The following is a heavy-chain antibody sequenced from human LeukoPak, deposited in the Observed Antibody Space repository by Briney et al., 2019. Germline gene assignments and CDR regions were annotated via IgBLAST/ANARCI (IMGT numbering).Heavy chain of an antibody. CDR3: AREKLGHSSWYAGVYFDY. CDR2: IIPIFGTA. J-gene: IGHJ4*02. CDR1: GGTFSSYA. V-gene: IGHV1-69*13. Sequence: ASVKVSCKASGGTFSSYAISWVRQAPGQGLEWMGGIIPIFGTANYAQKFQGRVTITADESTGTAYMELSSLRSEDTAVYYCAREKLGHSSWYAGVYFDYWGQGTLVTVSS. D-gene: IGHD6-13*01.